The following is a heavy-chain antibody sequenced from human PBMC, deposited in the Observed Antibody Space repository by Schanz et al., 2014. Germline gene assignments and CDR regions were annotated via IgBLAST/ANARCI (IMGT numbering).Heavy chain of an antibody. V-gene: IGHV3-23*04. Sequence: EVQLVESGGGLVQPGGSLRLSCAASGFTFSTYWMSWVRQAPGKGLEWVSAISGSGAGTYYADSVKGRFTFSRDNARNSLYLQMNNLRVEDTAVYYCARGPDYGSGSYSSYWGQGTLVTVSS. J-gene: IGHJ4*02. CDR3: ARGPDYGSGSYSSY. D-gene: IGHD3-10*01. CDR1: GFTFSTYW. CDR2: ISGSGAGT.